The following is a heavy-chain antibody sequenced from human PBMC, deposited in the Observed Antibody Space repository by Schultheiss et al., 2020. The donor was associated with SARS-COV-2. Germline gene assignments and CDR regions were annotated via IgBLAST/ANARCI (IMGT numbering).Heavy chain of an antibody. V-gene: IGHV4-4*07. D-gene: IGHD2-15*01. CDR1: GGSISSYY. CDR2: IYTSGST. CDR3: ARGVTYCSGGSCQEDY. J-gene: IGHJ4*02. Sequence: SETLSLTCTVSGGSISSYYWSWIRQPAGKGLEWIGRIYTSGSTNYNPSLKSRVTMSVDTSKNQFSLKLSSVTAADTAVYYCARGVTYCSGGSCQEDYWGQGTLVTVSS.